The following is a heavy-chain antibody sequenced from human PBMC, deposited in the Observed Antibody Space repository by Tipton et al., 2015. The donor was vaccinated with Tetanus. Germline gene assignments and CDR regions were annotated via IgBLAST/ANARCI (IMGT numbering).Heavy chain of an antibody. V-gene: IGHV4-31*11. CDR1: GGSINSGAYC. D-gene: IGHD1-1*01. J-gene: IGHJ5*02. CDR3: ARGGDNLTFQRPTGRWFDP. Sequence: TLSLTCAISGGSINSGAYCWSWIRQHPGKGLESIGCISSSGRTFYNPSLTSRVSISVDRSKNQFSLKLTSVTAADTAIYYCARGGDNLTFQRPTGRWFDPWGHGTLITVSS. CDR2: ISSSGRT.